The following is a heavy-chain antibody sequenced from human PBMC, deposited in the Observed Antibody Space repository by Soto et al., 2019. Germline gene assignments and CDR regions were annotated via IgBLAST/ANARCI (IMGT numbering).Heavy chain of an antibody. D-gene: IGHD1-26*01. J-gene: IGHJ3*02. Sequence: GGSLRLSCAASGFTFSNYGMSWVRKAPGKGLEWVSDISGSGGSTYYADSVKGRFTISRDNSKNTLYLQMNSLRAEDTAVYYCANGSWFHAFDIWGQGTMVTVSS. CDR1: GFTFSNYG. V-gene: IGHV3-23*01. CDR3: ANGSWFHAFDI. CDR2: ISGSGGST.